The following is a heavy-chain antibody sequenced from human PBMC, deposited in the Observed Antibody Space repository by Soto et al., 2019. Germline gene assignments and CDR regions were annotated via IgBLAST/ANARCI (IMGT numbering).Heavy chain of an antibody. J-gene: IGHJ5*02. V-gene: IGHV4-34*01. CDR2: INHSGST. CDR3: ARLRLLWFGESYP. CDR1: GGSFSGYY. Sequence: QVQLQQWGAGLLKPSETLSLTCAVYGGSFSGYYWSWIRQPPGKGLEWIGEINHSGSTNYNPSLKSRVTISVDTSKNQFSLKLSSVTAADTAVYYCARLRLLWFGESYPWGQGTLVTVSS. D-gene: IGHD3-10*01.